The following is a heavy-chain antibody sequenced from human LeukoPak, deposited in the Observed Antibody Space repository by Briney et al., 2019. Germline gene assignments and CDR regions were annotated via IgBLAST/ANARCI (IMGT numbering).Heavy chain of an antibody. D-gene: IGHD5-18*01. J-gene: IGHJ4*02. CDR1: GGSISSYY. V-gene: IGHV4-59*01. Sequence: SETLSLTCTVTGGSISSYYWSWIRQPPGKGLEWIGYIYYSGSTNYNPSLKSRVTISVDTSKNQFSLKLSSVTAADTAVYYCARGGYSYGFDYWGQGTLVTVSS. CDR2: IYYSGST. CDR3: ARGGYSYGFDY.